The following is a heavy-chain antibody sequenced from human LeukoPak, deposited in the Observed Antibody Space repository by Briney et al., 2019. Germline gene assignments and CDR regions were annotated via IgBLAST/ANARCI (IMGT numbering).Heavy chain of an antibody. J-gene: IGHJ4*02. CDR1: GGTFSTYA. CDR2: IIPIFDTA. CDR3: ATPTWDDSSGYYFLFGY. Sequence: SVKVSCKASGGTFSTYAINWVRQAPGQGLEWMGGIIPIFDTANYAQKFQGRVTITTDESTSTAYMELSSLRSEDTAVYYCATPTWDDSSGYYFLFGYWGQGTLVTVSS. V-gene: IGHV1-69*05. D-gene: IGHD3-22*01.